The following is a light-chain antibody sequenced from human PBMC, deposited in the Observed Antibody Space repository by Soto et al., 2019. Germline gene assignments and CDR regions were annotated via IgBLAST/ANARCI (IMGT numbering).Light chain of an antibody. J-gene: IGLJ2*01. CDR3: ASYTSSSTSVI. CDR1: SSDIGGYNY. Sequence: QSVLTQPASVSGSPGQSITISFPGTSSDIGGYNYVSWYQQHPGKAPKLMIFEVSNRPSGISSRFSGSKSGNTASLTISGLQAEDEADYYCASYTSSSTSVIFGRGTKVTVL. CDR2: EVS. V-gene: IGLV2-14*01.